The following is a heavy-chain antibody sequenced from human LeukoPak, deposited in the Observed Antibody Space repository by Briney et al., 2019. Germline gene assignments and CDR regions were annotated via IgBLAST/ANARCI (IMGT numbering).Heavy chain of an antibody. CDR2: ISGSSGTI. D-gene: IGHD3-16*01. CDR1: GFTFSSYS. J-gene: IGHJ6*03. CDR3: ARRSEFGVLYYMDV. Sequence: GGSLRLSCAAPGFTFSSYSMNWVRQAPGKGLEWVSYISGSSGTIYYADSVKGRFTISRDNDKNSLYLQMNSLRAEDMAVYYCARRSEFGVLYYMDVWGKGTTVTVSS. V-gene: IGHV3-48*01.